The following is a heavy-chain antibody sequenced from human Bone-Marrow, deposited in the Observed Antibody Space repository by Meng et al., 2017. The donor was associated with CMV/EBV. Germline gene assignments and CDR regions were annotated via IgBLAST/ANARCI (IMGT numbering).Heavy chain of an antibody. D-gene: IGHD2-2*02. CDR3: ARIVVPAAIFGGFDY. CDR1: GGSISSSSYY. CDR2: IYYSGST. J-gene: IGHJ4*02. V-gene: IGHV4-39*07. Sequence: GGSISSSSYYWGWIRQPPGKGLEWIGSIYYSGSTYYNPSLKSRVTISVDTSKNQFSLKLSSVTAADTAVYYCARIVVPAAIFGGFDYWGQGTLVTVSS.